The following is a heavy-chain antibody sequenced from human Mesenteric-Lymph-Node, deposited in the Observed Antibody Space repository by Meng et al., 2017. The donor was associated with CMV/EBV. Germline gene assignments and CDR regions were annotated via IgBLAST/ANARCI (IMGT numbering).Heavy chain of an antibody. CDR1: GGSISTYY. CDR3: ARDFWDGYWY. D-gene: IGHD2-15*01. Sequence: SETLSLTCTVSGGSISTYYWSWIRQPPGRGLEWVGYIYYSGSTNYNPSLKSRVAMSVDTSKNQISLRLRSVTAADTAVYYCARDFWDGYWYWGQGTLVTVSS. J-gene: IGHJ4*02. CDR2: IYYSGST. V-gene: IGHV4-59*01.